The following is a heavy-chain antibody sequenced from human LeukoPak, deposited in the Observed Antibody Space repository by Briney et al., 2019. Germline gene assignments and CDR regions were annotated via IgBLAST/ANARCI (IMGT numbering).Heavy chain of an antibody. Sequence: ASVKVSCKASGYTFGAYYMYWVRQAPGQGLEWVGWIRPNSGGTSYTQKFQGRVTMTRDTSINTAYMELSRLTSDDTAVYFCATWGLHFDIWGQGTMVIVAS. CDR3: ATWGLHFDI. V-gene: IGHV1-2*02. J-gene: IGHJ3*02. CDR1: GYTFGAYY. D-gene: IGHD3-16*01. CDR2: IRPNSGGT.